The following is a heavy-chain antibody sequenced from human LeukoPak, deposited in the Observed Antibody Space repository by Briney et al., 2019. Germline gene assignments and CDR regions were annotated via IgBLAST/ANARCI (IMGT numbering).Heavy chain of an antibody. CDR3: VRVGSVAGSDYLDY. D-gene: IGHD6-19*01. Sequence: GGSLRLFCAVSGYPFRDHFLVGVPQAPGKGLVWVGRYRNKAKSYTTEYAASVKGRFTISRDDSKNTLYLQMNSLKAEDTAVYYCVRVGSVAGSDYLDYWGQGTLVTVSS. CDR2: YRNKAKSYTT. V-gene: IGHV3-72*01. J-gene: IGHJ4*02. CDR1: GYPFRDHF.